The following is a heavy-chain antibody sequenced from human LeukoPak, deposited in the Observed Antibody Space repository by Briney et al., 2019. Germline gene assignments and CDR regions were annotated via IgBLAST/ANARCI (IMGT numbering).Heavy chain of an antibody. D-gene: IGHD6-19*01. CDR3: ARGGVAVADKGSEFDY. J-gene: IGHJ4*02. CDR2: IYTSGST. Sequence: SETLSLTCTVSGGSISSYYWSWIRQPAGKGLEWIGRIYTSGSTNYNPSLKSRVTMSVDTSKNQFSLKLSSVTAADTAVYYCARGGVAVADKGSEFDYWGQGTLVTVSS. CDR1: GGSISSYY. V-gene: IGHV4-4*07.